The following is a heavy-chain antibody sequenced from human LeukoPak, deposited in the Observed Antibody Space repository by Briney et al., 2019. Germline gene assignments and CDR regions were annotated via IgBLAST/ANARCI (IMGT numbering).Heavy chain of an antibody. V-gene: IGHV4-61*01. D-gene: IGHD1-26*01. CDR2: ISKSGST. CDR3: ARGGASSLPLDY. J-gene: IGHJ4*02. CDR1: GGSIGGNSY. Sequence: SETLSLTCTVSGGSIGGNSYWSWIRQPPGKGPEWIGHISKSGSTYYSPSLSSRVTISLETSKNQFSLKLRSVTAADTAVYYCARGGASSLPLDYWGRGTLVSVSS.